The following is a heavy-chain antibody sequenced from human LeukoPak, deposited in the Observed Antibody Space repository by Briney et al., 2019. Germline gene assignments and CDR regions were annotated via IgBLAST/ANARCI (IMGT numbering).Heavy chain of an antibody. Sequence: GESLQISCKGSGYSFTRYWISWVRQMPGKGLEWMGRIDPSDSYTNYSPSFQGHVTISADKSISTAYLQWSSLKASDTAMYNCARHDPGGLGQEYYWGQVTLVTVSS. D-gene: IGHD3-16*01. J-gene: IGHJ4*02. CDR1: GYSFTRYW. V-gene: IGHV5-10-1*01. CDR3: ARHDPGGLGQEYY. CDR2: IDPSDSYT.